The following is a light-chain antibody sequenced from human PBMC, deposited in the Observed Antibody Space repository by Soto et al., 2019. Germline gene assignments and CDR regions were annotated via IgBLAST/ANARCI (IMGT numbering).Light chain of an antibody. CDR3: SSYTSSNTLEV. J-gene: IGLJ1*01. V-gene: IGLV2-14*01. Sequence: QSALIQPASVSGSPGQSITISCTGTSSDIGGSNYVSWYQHHPHRAPKLLIFEVSYRPSGVSNRFSGSKSGNTASRTISGLQAEDEADYYCSSYTSSNTLEVFGIGTKVTVL. CDR2: EVS. CDR1: SSDIGGSNY.